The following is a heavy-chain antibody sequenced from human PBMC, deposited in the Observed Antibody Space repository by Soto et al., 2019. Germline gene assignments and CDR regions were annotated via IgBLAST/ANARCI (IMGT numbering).Heavy chain of an antibody. CDR1: GGSISSSSYY. Sequence: PSETLSLTCTVSGGSISSSSYYWGWIRQPPGKGLEWIGSIYYSGSTYYNPSLKSRVTISVDTSKNQFSLKLSSVTAADTAVYYCAREVRSYDLPYYYYGMDVWGQGTTVTVSS. CDR2: IYYSGST. V-gene: IGHV4-39*07. CDR3: AREVRSYDLPYYYYGMDV. D-gene: IGHD5-12*01. J-gene: IGHJ6*02.